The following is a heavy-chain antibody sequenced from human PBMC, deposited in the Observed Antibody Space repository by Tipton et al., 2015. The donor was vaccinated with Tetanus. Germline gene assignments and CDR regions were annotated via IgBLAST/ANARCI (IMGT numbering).Heavy chain of an antibody. CDR2: IYPADSDT. Sequence: QLVQSGGEVKKPGESLKISCKGSGYIFNNYWIGWVRQMTGKGLEWMGIIYPADSDTRYSPSFQGQVTISVDKSINTAYLQWSSLKASDSSIFYCAWAHCSDCVCNFDFWGQGALVTVAS. V-gene: IGHV5-51*01. CDR3: AWAHCSDCVCNFDF. CDR1: GYIFNNYW. J-gene: IGHJ4*02. D-gene: IGHD2-15*01.